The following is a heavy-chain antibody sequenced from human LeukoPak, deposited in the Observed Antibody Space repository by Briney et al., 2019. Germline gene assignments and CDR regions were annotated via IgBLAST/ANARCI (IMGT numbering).Heavy chain of an antibody. CDR3: ARGPGVSAWRYYFDY. D-gene: IGHD6-19*01. CDR1: GYSISSGYY. J-gene: IGHJ4*02. V-gene: IGHV4-38-2*01. CDR2: IYHSGST. Sequence: SETLSLNCAVSGYSISSGYYWGWIRQPPGKGLEWIGSIYHSGSTYYNPSLKSRVTISVDTSKNEFYVKLNSVTAADTAVYYCARGPGVSAWRYYFDYWGQGNLVTVSS.